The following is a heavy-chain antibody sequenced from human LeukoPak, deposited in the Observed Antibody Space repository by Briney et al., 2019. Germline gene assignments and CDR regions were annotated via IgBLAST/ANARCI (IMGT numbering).Heavy chain of an antibody. CDR2: INHSGST. D-gene: IGHD5-18*01. CDR1: GGSFSGYY. Sequence: SETLSLTCAVYGGSFSGYYWSWIRQPPGKGLEWIGEINHSGSTNYNPSLKSRVTISVDTSKNQFSLKLSSVTAADTAVYYCARDHGYSNGHPFDYWGQGTLVTVSS. V-gene: IGHV4-34*01. CDR3: ARDHGYSNGHPFDY. J-gene: IGHJ4*02.